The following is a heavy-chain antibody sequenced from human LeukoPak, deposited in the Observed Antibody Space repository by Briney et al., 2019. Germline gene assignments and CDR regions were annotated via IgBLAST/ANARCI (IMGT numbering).Heavy chain of an antibody. Sequence: GGSLRLSCAASGFTFSTYWMSWVRQAPGKGLEWVSSISSSSSYIYYADSVKGRFTISRDNAKNSLYLQMNSLRAEDTAVYYCARDFWSGSSGGGNWGQGTLVTVSS. J-gene: IGHJ4*02. D-gene: IGHD1-26*01. CDR3: ARDFWSGSSGGGN. CDR2: ISSSSSYI. V-gene: IGHV3-21*01. CDR1: GFTFSTYW.